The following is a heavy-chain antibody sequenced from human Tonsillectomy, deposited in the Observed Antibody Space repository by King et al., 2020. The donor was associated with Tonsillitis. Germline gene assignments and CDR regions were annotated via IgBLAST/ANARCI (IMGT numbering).Heavy chain of an antibody. CDR3: TTDDPGFYYYAMDV. J-gene: IGHJ6*02. Sequence: AAAVKGRFRISRDDSKTTIYLQMDSLRIEDTAVYYCTTDDPGFYYYAMDVWGQGTTVTVSS. V-gene: IGHV3-15*01.